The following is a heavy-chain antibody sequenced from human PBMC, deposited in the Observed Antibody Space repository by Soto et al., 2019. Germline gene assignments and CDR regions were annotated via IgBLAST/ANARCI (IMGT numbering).Heavy chain of an antibody. CDR1: GYTFTSYG. CDR2: ISAYNGNT. J-gene: IGHJ3*02. D-gene: IGHD2-15*01. CDR3: ARAGCSGGSCKRALGNAFDI. V-gene: IGHV1-18*01. Sequence: ASVKVSCKASGYTFTSYGISWVRQAPGQGLEWMGWISAYNGNTNYAQKLQGRVTMTTDTSTSTAYMELRSLRSDDTAVYYCARAGCSGGSCKRALGNAFDIWGQGTMVTVSS.